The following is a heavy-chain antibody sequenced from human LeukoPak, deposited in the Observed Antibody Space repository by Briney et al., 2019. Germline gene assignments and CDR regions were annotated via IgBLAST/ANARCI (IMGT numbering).Heavy chain of an antibody. J-gene: IGHJ4*02. D-gene: IGHD5-18*01. CDR3: ARDSGYSYGTGDY. CDR1: GFTFSSYS. V-gene: IGHV3-21*01. CDR2: ISSSSSYI. Sequence: GGSLRLSCAASGFTFSSYSMNWVRQAPGKGLEWVSSISSSSSYIYYADSVKGRFTISRDNAKNSLYLQMNSLRAEDTAVYYCARDSGYSYGTGDYWGQGTLVTVSS.